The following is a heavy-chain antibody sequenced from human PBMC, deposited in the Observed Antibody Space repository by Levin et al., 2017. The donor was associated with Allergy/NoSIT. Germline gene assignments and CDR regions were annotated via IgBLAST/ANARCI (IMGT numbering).Heavy chain of an antibody. CDR3: ARVEGSRTYWYFDL. J-gene: IGHJ2*01. CDR2: MNPNSGNT. D-gene: IGHD1-7*01. Sequence: ASVKVSCKASGYTFTSYDINWVRQATGQGLEWMGWMNPNSGNTGYAQKFQGRVTMTRNTSISTAYMELSSLRSEDTAVYYCARVEGSRTYWYFDLWGRGTLVTVSS. V-gene: IGHV1-8*01. CDR1: GYTFTSYD.